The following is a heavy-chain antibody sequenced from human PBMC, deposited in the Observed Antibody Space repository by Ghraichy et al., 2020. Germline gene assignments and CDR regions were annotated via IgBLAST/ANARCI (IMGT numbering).Heavy chain of an antibody. J-gene: IGHJ3*02. CDR2: IYHSGST. CDR1: GGSISSGGYS. D-gene: IGHD1-7*01. V-gene: IGHV4-30-2*01. Sequence: SETLSLTCAVSGGSISSGGYSWSWIRQPPGKGLEWIGYIYHSGSTYYNPSLKSRVTISVDRSKNQFSLKLSSVTAADTAVYYCARGAGEEGYDWNYADSDAFDIWGQGTMVTVSS. CDR3: ARGAGEEGYDWNYADSDAFDI.